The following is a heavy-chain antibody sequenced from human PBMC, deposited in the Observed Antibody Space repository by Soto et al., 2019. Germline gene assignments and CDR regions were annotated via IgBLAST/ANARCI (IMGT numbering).Heavy chain of an antibody. V-gene: IGHV1-2*04. CDR1: GYTFTGYY. J-gene: IGHJ6*02. CDR3: ARVVSQLERGPLDGSYYYYGMDV. Sequence: ASVKVSCKASGYTFTGYYMHWVRQAPGQGLEWMGWINPNSGGTNYAQKFQGWVTMTRDTSISTAYMKLSRLRSDDTAVYYCARVVSQLERGPLDGSYYYYGMDVWGQGTTVTVSS. D-gene: IGHD1-1*01. CDR2: INPNSGGT.